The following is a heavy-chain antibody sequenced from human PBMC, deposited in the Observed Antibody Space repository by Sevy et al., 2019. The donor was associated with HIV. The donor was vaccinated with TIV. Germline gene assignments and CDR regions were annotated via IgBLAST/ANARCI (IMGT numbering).Heavy chain of an antibody. CDR3: ATVQTSMVRSFDY. J-gene: IGHJ4*02. V-gene: IGHV4-61*03. D-gene: IGHD5-18*01. CDR1: GGSVSSGSLY. Sequence: SETLSLTCTVSGGSVSSGSLYWSWIRQPPGKGLEWIGYIYYSGTINYNPSLKSGVTISIDTSRNHFSLKLMSVTAADTAFYYCATVQTSMVRSFDYWGQGILVTVSS. CDR2: IYYSGTI.